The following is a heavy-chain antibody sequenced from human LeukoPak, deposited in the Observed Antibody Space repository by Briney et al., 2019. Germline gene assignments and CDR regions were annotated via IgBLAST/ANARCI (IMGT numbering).Heavy chain of an antibody. CDR1: GFTFSDYY. CDR2: ISGSGGST. CDR3: AKEKVGYLGY. D-gene: IGHD2-15*01. Sequence: PGGSLRLSCAASGFTFSDYYMSWIRQAPGKGLEWVSAISGSGGSTYYADSVKGRFTISRDNSKNTLYLQMNSLRAEDTAVYYCAKEKVGYLGYWGQGTLVTVSS. J-gene: IGHJ4*02. V-gene: IGHV3-23*01.